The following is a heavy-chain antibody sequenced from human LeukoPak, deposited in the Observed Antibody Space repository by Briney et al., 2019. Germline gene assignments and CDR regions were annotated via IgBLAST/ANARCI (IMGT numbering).Heavy chain of an antibody. D-gene: IGHD3-10*01. CDR3: ARGVTMVRGVRGHNWFDP. CDR2: INPNSGGT. Sequence: ASVKVSCRASGYTFTGYYMHWVRQAPGQGLEWMGWINPNSGGTNYAQKFQGRVTMTRNTSISTAHMELSSLRSEDTAVYYCARGVTMVRGVRGHNWFDPWGQGTLVTVSS. J-gene: IGHJ5*02. V-gene: IGHV1-2*02. CDR1: GYTFTGYY.